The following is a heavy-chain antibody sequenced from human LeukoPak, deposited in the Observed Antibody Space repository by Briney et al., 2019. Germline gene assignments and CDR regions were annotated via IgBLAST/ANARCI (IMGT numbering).Heavy chain of an antibody. Sequence: ASVKVSCKASGYTFTSYGISWVRQAPGQGLEWMGWISAYNGNTNYAQKLQGRVTMTRNTSISTAYMELSSLRSEDTAVYYCARGPMVRGPYYYGMDVWGQGTTVTVSS. J-gene: IGHJ6*02. CDR2: ISAYNGNT. V-gene: IGHV1-18*01. CDR1: GYTFTSYG. CDR3: ARGPMVRGPYYYGMDV. D-gene: IGHD3-10*01.